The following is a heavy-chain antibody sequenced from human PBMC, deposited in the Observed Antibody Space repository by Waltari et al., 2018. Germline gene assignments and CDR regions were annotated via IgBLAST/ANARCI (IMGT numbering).Heavy chain of an antibody. D-gene: IGHD3-10*01. V-gene: IGHV3-30*09. CDR2: TSYDGTYK. CDR3: ARQGLINGFDV. CDR1: GFTFSTST. J-gene: IGHJ3*01. Sequence: QVQLVESGGGVVQPGGSLRLSCAASGFTFSTSTMHWVRQAPGKGLEWVAVTSYDGTYKYYADSVKGRFAISRDNSKNTLYLQMNSLRPEDTAVYYCARQGLINGFDVWGRGTVVTVSS.